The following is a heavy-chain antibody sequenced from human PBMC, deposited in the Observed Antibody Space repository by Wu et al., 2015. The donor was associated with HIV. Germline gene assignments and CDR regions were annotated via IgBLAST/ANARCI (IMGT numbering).Heavy chain of an antibody. CDR2: IIPIFGTA. J-gene: IGHJ4*02. D-gene: IGHD2-15*01. Sequence: QVQLVQSGAEVKKPGSSVKVSCKASGGTFSSYAISWVRQAPGQGLEWMGGIIPIFGTANYAQKFQGRVTITTDESTSTAYMELSSLRSEDTAVYYCARVSSSGYCSGGSCYSYWGQGNXGSPSPQ. V-gene: IGHV1-69*05. CDR3: ARVSSSGYCSGGSCYSY. CDR1: GGTFSSYA.